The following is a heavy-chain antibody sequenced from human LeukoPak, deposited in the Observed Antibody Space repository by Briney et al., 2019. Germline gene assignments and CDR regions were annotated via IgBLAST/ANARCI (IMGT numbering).Heavy chain of an antibody. J-gene: IGHJ2*01. D-gene: IGHD5-24*01. CDR2: IFYSGST. CDR1: GGSINNYY. V-gene: IGHV4-59*01. CDR3: ARESRDGYIEGYFDL. Sequence: PSETLSLTCSVSGGSINNYYWSWIRQPPGKGLEWIGHIFYSGSTNYNPSLKSRVTISVDTSKNQFSLKLSSVTAADTAVYYCARESRDGYIEGYFDLWGRGTLVTVSS.